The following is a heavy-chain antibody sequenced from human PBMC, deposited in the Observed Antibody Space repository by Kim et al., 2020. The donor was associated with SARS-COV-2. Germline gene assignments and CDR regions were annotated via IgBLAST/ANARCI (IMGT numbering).Heavy chain of an antibody. J-gene: IGHJ6*02. CDR3: AKDTSFIHSSKGSMDV. D-gene: IGHD6-13*01. V-gene: IGHV3-30*02. Sequence: SVKGRFTISRDNSKNTLYLQMTSLRAGDTAVYYCAKDTSFIHSSKGSMDVWGQGTTVTVSS.